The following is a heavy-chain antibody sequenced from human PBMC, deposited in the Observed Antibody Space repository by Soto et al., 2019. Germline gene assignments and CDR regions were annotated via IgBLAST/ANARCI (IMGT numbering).Heavy chain of an antibody. Sequence: NPSETLSLTCTVSGGSISSGDYYWSWIRQPPGKGLEWIGYIYYSGSTYYNPSLKSRVTISVDTSKNQFSLKLSSVTAADTAVYYCAASLKVGGDKNWFDPWGQGTLVIVSS. J-gene: IGHJ5*02. CDR3: AASLKVGGDKNWFDP. CDR2: IYYSGST. V-gene: IGHV4-30-4*01. CDR1: GGSISSGDYY. D-gene: IGHD3-22*01.